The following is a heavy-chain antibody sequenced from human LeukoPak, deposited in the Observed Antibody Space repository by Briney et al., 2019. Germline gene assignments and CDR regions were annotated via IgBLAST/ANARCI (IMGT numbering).Heavy chain of an antibody. CDR3: ARGSGSYRLRTTDAFDI. Sequence: ASVKVSCKVSGYTFTSYYMHWVRQAPGQGLEWMGIINPSGGSTSYAQKFQGRVTMTRDTSTSTVYMELSSLRSEDTAVYYCARGSGSYRLRTTDAFDIWGQGTMVTVSS. V-gene: IGHV1-46*01. J-gene: IGHJ3*02. CDR2: INPSGGST. D-gene: IGHD1-26*01. CDR1: GYTFTSYY.